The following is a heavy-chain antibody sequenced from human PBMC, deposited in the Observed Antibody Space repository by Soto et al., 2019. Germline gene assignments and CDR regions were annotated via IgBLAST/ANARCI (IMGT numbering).Heavy chain of an antibody. CDR1: GFTFSRYS. D-gene: IGHD4-17*01. V-gene: IGHV3-48*01. J-gene: IGHJ4*02. CDR2: ISSSGRTI. CDR3: ASARDYGANTPYFES. Sequence: EVQLKESGGGLVQPGGSLRLSCAASGFTFSRYSMNWVRQAPGKGLEWVSFISSSGRTIYYAASVKGRFTISRDNATXXXXXXXXNXRXEXXXXXXXASARDYGANTPYFESWGPGTLVTVST.